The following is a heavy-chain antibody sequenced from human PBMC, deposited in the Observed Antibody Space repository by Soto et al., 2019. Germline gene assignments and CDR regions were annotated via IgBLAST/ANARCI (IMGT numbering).Heavy chain of an antibody. CDR1: GFAFDRFS. CDR2: ITAYSSYV. J-gene: IGHJ5*02. Sequence: EVQLVESGGGLVKPGGSLRLSCAASGFAFDRFSMSWVRQAPGKGLEWVSSITAYSSYVYYADSLKGRFTISRDNAKKSLDLHISGLRVDDTAIYCGARDPGYCGIGGCYGLFDPWGQGTLVTVSS. D-gene: IGHD2-15*01. CDR3: ARDPGYCGIGGCYGLFDP. V-gene: IGHV3-21*02.